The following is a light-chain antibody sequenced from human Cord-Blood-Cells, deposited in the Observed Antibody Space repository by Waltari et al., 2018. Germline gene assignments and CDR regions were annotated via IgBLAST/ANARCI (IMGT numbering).Light chain of an antibody. V-gene: IGKV4-1*01. CDR1: QSGLSNSNNKNY. CDR3: QQYYSTPCS. Sequence: DIVRSQSPDSLAVSLGVRATINCKSLQSGLSNSNNKNYLAWYQQKPGQPPKLLIYWASNRESGVPDRFSGSGSGTDFTLTISRLQSEDVAVYYCQQYYSTPCSFGQGTKLEIK. J-gene: IGKJ2*04. CDR2: WAS.